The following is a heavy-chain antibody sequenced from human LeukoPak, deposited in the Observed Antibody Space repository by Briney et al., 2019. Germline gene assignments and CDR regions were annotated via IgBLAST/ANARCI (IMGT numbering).Heavy chain of an antibody. Sequence: PAGSLRLSCAASGFTVSSNYMSWVRQAPGKGLEWVSIIYSGGSTYYADSVKGRFTISRHNSKNTLYLQMNSLRAEDTAVYYCAREVGGSAFDICGQGTMVTVSS. CDR3: AREVGGSAFDI. J-gene: IGHJ3*02. CDR2: IYSGGST. CDR1: GFTVSSNY. V-gene: IGHV3-53*04. D-gene: IGHD3-16*01.